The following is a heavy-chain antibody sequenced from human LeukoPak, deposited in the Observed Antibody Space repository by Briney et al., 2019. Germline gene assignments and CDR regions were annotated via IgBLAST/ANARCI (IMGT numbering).Heavy chain of an antibody. Sequence: SETPSLTCTVSGGSISSSSYYWGWIRQPPGKGLEWIAYYSGRTHFNPSLKSRVTISVDTSKNQFSLKLSSVTAADTAVYYCARHVGSGSYFDYWDQGTLVTVSS. CDR1: GGSISSSSYY. D-gene: IGHD1-26*01. V-gene: IGHV4-39*01. J-gene: IGHJ4*02. CDR2: YYSGRT. CDR3: ARHVGSGSYFDY.